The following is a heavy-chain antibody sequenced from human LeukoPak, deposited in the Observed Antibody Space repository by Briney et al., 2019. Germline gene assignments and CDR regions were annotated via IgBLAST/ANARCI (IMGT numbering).Heavy chain of an antibody. D-gene: IGHD3-22*01. Sequence: SVKVSCKASGGTFSSYAISWVRQAPGQGLEWMGGIIPIFGTANYAQKFQGRVTITADKSTSTAYMELSSLRSEDTAVYYCAGGIHPYYYDSSGYHHDAFDIWGQGTMVTVSS. CDR1: GGTFSSYA. V-gene: IGHV1-69*06. J-gene: IGHJ3*02. CDR3: AGGIHPYYYDSSGYHHDAFDI. CDR2: IIPIFGTA.